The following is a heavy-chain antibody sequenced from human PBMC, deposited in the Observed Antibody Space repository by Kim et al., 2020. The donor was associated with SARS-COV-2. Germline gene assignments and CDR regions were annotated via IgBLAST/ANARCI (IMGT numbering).Heavy chain of an antibody. CDR2: IYYSGST. CDR3: ARHPYNWKPFDY. Sequence: SETLSLTCTVSGGSISSSSYYWGWIRQPPGKGLEWIGSIYYSGSTYYNPSLKSRVTISVDTSKNQFSLKLSSVTAADTAVYYCARHPYNWKPFDYWGQGTLVTVSS. J-gene: IGHJ4*02. D-gene: IGHD1-20*01. V-gene: IGHV4-39*01. CDR1: GGSISSSSYY.